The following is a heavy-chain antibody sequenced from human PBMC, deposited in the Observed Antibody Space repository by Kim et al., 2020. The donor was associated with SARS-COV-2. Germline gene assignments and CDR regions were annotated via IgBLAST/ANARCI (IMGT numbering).Heavy chain of an antibody. Sequence: SEILSLTCTVSGGSISSGGYYWSWIRQHPGKGLEWIGYIYYSGSTYYNPSLKSRVTISVDTSKNQFSLKLSSVTAADTAVYYCAREGSKGGEAFYWGQGTLVTVSS. CDR1: GGSISSGGYY. CDR2: IYYSGST. J-gene: IGHJ4*02. CDR3: AREGSKGGEAFY. D-gene: IGHD3-16*01. V-gene: IGHV4-31*03.